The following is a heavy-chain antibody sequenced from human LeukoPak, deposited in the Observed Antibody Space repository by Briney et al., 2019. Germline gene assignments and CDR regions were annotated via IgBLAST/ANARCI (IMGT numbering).Heavy chain of an antibody. D-gene: IGHD3-10*01. CDR3: ARVFGAAVSLPDY. J-gene: IGHJ4*02. V-gene: IGHV3-21*01. CDR1: GFTFSSYS. CDR2: ISSSSSYI. Sequence: GGSLRLSCAASGFTFSSYSMNWVRQAPGKGLEWVSSISSSSSYIYYADSAKGRFTISRDNAKNSLYLQMNSLRAEDTAVYYCARVFGAAVSLPDYWGQGTLVTVSS.